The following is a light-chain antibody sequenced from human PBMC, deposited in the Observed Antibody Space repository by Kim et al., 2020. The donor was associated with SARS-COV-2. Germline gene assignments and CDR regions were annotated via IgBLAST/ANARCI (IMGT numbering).Light chain of an antibody. CDR3: NSRDSSGNHV. CDR1: SLRSYY. CDR2: GKN. Sequence: ALGQTGRITCQGDSLRSYYASWYQQKPGQAPVLVIYGKNNRPSGIPDRFSGSSSGNTASLTITGAQAEDEADYYCNSRDSSGNHVFGTGTKVTVL. V-gene: IGLV3-19*01. J-gene: IGLJ1*01.